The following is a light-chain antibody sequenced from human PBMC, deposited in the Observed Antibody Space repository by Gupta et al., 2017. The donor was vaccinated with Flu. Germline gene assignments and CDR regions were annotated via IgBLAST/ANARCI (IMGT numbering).Light chain of an antibody. J-gene: IGKJ4*01. CDR2: GAS. CDR3: QQYGRSVT. CDR1: QTINNNY. V-gene: IGKV3-20*01. Sequence: GERATLSCTASQTINNNYLAWYQQKPGQAPRLLIYGASSRAPNVPDRFSGSGSGTDFTLTINRLEAEDFAVFYCQQYGRSVTFGGGTKVEIK.